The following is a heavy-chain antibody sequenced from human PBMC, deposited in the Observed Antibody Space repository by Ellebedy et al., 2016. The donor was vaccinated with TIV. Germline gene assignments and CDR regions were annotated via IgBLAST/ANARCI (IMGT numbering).Heavy chain of an antibody. J-gene: IGHJ4*02. CDR2: IIPILGIA. D-gene: IGHD2-15*01. V-gene: IGHV1-69*04. CDR1: GGTFSSYA. Sequence: SVKVSXKASGGTFSSYAISWVRQAPGQGLEWMGRIIPILGIANYAQKFQGRVTITADKSTSTAYMELSSLRSEDTAVYYCARDSDCSGGSCPESVAATYYFDYWGQGTLVTVSS. CDR3: ARDSDCSGGSCPESVAATYYFDY.